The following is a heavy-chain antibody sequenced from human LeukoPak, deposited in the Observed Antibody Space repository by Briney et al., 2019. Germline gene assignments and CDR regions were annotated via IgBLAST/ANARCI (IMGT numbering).Heavy chain of an antibody. V-gene: IGHV5-51*01. J-gene: IGHJ5*02. CDR1: GYTFTNYW. CDR2: IYPGDSDT. CDR3: ARRAYSHEWFDP. Sequence: GESLKISCKASGYTFTNYWIGWVRQMPGKGLEWMGTIYPGDSDTRYSPSFQGQVTISADKSSTTAYLQWSSLRASDTAMYSCARRAYSHEWFDPWGQGTLVTVSS. D-gene: IGHD5-12*01.